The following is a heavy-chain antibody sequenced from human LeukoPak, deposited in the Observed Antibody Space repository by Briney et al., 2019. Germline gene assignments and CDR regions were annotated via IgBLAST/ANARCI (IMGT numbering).Heavy chain of an antibody. CDR3: AREDDSSGYYYRY. D-gene: IGHD3-22*01. J-gene: IGHJ4*02. CDR1: GFTFSDYY. Sequence: KPGGSLRLSCAACGFTFSDYYMSWIRQAPGKGLEWVSYISSSGSTIYYADSVKGRFTISRDNAKNSLYLQMNSLRAEDTAVYYCAREDDSSGYYYRYWGQGTLVTVSS. V-gene: IGHV3-11*04. CDR2: ISSSGSTI.